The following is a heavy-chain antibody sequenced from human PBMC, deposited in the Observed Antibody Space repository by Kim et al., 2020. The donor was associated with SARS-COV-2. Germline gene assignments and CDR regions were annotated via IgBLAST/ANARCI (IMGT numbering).Heavy chain of an antibody. CDR3: ARDPGVGTIFGVVIRNPKYCGIDV. V-gene: IGHV7-4-1*02. CDR1: GYTFTSYA. CDR2: INTNTGNP. D-gene: IGHD3-3*01. J-gene: IGHJ6*02. Sequence: ASVKVSCKASGYTFTSYAMNWVRQAPGQGLEWMGWINTNTGNPTYAQGFTGRLVFSLDTSVSTAYLQISSLKAEDTAVYYCARDPGVGTIFGVVIRNPKYCGIDVWGQGTTVTVSS.